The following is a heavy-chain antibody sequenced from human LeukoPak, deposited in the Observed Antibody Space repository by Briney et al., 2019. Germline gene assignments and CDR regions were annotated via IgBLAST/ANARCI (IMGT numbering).Heavy chain of an antibody. CDR2: ISGSSSDI. D-gene: IGHD3-10*01. J-gene: IGHJ4*02. CDR1: GFTFNNYW. Sequence: GGSLRLSCAASGFTFNNYWMHWVRQGPGKGLEWVSYISGSSSDIKYADSVKGRFTISRDNAKNSLYLQMNSLRDEDTAVYYCARDWFSGTNYKPLFDYWGQGTLVTVSS. CDR3: ARDWFSGTNYKPLFDY. V-gene: IGHV3-48*02.